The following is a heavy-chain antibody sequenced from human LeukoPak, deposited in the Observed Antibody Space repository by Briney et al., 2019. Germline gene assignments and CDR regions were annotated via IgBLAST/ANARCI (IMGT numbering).Heavy chain of an antibody. CDR1: GFTFSSYS. V-gene: IGHV3-64*01. Sequence: PGGSLRLSCIASGFTFSSYSMHWVRQAPEKGLEFVAAISVNGQNTYYGNSVRGRFTISRDNSKKPLYLQMGSLRTEDMAVYYCARVARGTGLDPWGQGTLVTVSS. CDR3: ARVARGTGLDP. J-gene: IGHJ5*02. D-gene: IGHD1-1*01. CDR2: ISVNGQNT.